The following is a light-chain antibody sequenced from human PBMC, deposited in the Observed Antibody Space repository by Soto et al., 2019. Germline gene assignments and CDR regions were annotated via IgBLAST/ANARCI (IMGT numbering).Light chain of an antibody. CDR1: SSDVGGYNY. V-gene: IGLV2-8*01. CDR3: SSHAGIINVV. Sequence: QSALTQPPSASGSPGQSVTISCTGTSSDVGGYNYVSWYQQHPGKAPKLMIYEVTKRPSGVPDRFSGSKSGNTASLTVSGLPAEDEADYYCSSHAGIINVVFGGGTKLTV. J-gene: IGLJ3*02. CDR2: EVT.